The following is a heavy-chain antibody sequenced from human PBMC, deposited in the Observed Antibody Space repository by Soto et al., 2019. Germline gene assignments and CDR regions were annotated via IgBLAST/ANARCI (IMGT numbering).Heavy chain of an antibody. D-gene: IGHD6-13*01. CDR2: IIPIFGTA. Sequence: SVKVSCKASGGTFSSYAISWVRQAPGQGLEWMGGIIPIFGTANYAQKFQGRVTITADESTSTAYMELSSLRSEDTAVYYCARVSRSSWSVGIRSYYYYGMDVWGQGTTVTVSS. J-gene: IGHJ6*02. CDR1: GGTFSSYA. CDR3: ARVSRSSWSVGIRSYYYYGMDV. V-gene: IGHV1-69*13.